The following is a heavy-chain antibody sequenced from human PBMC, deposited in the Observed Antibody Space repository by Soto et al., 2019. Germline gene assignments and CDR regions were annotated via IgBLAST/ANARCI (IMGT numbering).Heavy chain of an antibody. CDR2: ISVYNGHT. CDR1: GYTFSSYC. J-gene: IGHJ5*02. CDR3: ARCDFGDYVPPLDR. Sequence: ASVKVSCKASGYTFSSYCVSWVRQAPGQGLEFMGWISVYNGHTNYAQKFQGRVTMTTDTSTSTAYMELRSLRSADTAVYFCARCDFGDYVPPLDRWGQGTLVTVSS. V-gene: IGHV1-18*01. D-gene: IGHD4-17*01.